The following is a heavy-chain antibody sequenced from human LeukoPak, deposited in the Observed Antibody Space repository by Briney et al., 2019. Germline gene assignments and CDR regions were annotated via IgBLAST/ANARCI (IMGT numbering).Heavy chain of an antibody. D-gene: IGHD3-10*01. CDR1: GFTFSSSD. V-gene: IGHV3-66*01. Sequence: PGGSLRLSCAASGFTFSSSDMHWVRQAPGKGLEWVSVIYSGGGTYYADSVKGRFTISRDNSKNTLYLQMNSLRVEDTAVYYCAITQYGSGSYSDSWGQGTLVTVSP. CDR3: AITQYGSGSYSDS. J-gene: IGHJ5*02. CDR2: IYSGGGT.